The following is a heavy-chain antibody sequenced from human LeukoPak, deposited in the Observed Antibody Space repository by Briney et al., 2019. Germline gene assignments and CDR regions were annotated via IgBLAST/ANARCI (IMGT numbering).Heavy chain of an antibody. CDR3: AAGDRNGWYFDY. CDR1: GFTFEDYA. CDR2: ISWNSGSI. V-gene: IGHV3-9*01. D-gene: IGHD6-19*01. Sequence: ALRLSCAGSGFTFEDYAMHWVRQAPGKGLEWVSGISWNSGSIDYVESVKGRFTISRDNALNSLYLQMNSLRAEDTALYYCAAGDRNGWYFDYWGQGTLDTVSS. J-gene: IGHJ4*02.